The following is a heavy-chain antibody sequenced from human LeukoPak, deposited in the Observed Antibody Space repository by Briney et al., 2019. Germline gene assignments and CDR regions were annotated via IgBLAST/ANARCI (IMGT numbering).Heavy chain of an antibody. Sequence: SETLSLTCTVSGGSISDYYWSWIRQPPGKGLEWIGYIFYTGSTNSSPSLKSRVTISVDTSKNQFSLRLTSVTAADTAVYYCARYGPTTKVACDYWGQGSLVTVSS. V-gene: IGHV4-59*01. D-gene: IGHD1-1*01. CDR3: ARYGPTTKVACDY. CDR2: IFYTGST. CDR1: GGSISDYY. J-gene: IGHJ4*02.